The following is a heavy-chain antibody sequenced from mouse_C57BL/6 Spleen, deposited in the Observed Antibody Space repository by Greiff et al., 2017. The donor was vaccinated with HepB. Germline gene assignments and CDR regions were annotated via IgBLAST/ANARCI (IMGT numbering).Heavy chain of an antibody. CDR1: GYAFTNYL. Sequence: VQLQQSGAELVRPGTSVKVSCKASGYAFTNYLIEWVKQRPGQGLEWIGVINPGSGGTNYNEKFKGKATLTADKSSSTAYMQLSSLTSEDSAVYFCARSGGLRRADYWGQGTTLTVSS. CDR3: ARSGGLRRADY. V-gene: IGHV1-54*01. CDR2: INPGSGGT. D-gene: IGHD2-4*01. J-gene: IGHJ2*01.